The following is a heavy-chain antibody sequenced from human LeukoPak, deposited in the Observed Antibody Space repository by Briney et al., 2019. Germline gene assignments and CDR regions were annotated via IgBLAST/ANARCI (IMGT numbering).Heavy chain of an antibody. Sequence: GGSLRLSCAASGFSFSTYGMHWVRQAPGKGLEWVTFIRYDGSNTDYADSVKGRFTISRDNSKNTLYLQMNSLRAEDTAVYYCAKDLGVTGTTGADYWGQGTLVTVSS. V-gene: IGHV3-30*02. J-gene: IGHJ4*02. D-gene: IGHD1-14*01. CDR2: IRYDGSNT. CDR3: AKDLGVTGTTGADY. CDR1: GFSFSTYG.